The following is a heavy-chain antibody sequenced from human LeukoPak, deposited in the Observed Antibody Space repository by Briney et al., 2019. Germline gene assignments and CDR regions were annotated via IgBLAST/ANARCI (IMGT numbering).Heavy chain of an antibody. D-gene: IGHD3-10*01. Sequence: SETLSLTCTVSAASISSYYWSWVRQPPGRGLEWVGHIYYSGSTNYNPSLKRRVTISVNTSKNQFSLKLRSVTAADTAVYYCARRGSGSYSPFDYWGQGTMVTVSS. CDR2: IYYSGST. V-gene: IGHV4-59*08. CDR3: ARRGSGSYSPFDY. J-gene: IGHJ4*02. CDR1: AASISSYY.